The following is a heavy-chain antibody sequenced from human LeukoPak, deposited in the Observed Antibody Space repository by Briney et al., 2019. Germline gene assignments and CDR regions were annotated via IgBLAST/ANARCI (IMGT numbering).Heavy chain of an antibody. CDR2: IYYSGST. D-gene: IGHD3-3*01. CDR1: GGSISSSSYS. Sequence: SETLSLTCTVSGGSISSSSYSWGWIRQPPGKGLEWIGSIYYSGSTYYNPSLKSRVTISVGTSKNQFSLKLSSVTAADTAVYYCARNFWSGLNWFDPWGQGTLVTVSS. V-gene: IGHV4-39*07. CDR3: ARNFWSGLNWFDP. J-gene: IGHJ5*02.